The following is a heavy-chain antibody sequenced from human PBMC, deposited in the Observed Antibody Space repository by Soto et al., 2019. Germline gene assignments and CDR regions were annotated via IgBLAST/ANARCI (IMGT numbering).Heavy chain of an antibody. Sequence: QVQLVESGGGVVQPGRSLRLSCAASGFTFSSYGMHWVRQAPGKGLEWVAVISYDGSNKYYADSVKGRFTISRDNSKNTLDLQMNSLRAEDTAVYYCAKETYSGPLDYWGQGTLVTVSS. CDR3: AKETYSGPLDY. CDR1: GFTFSSYG. V-gene: IGHV3-30*18. D-gene: IGHD2-15*01. CDR2: ISYDGSNK. J-gene: IGHJ4*02.